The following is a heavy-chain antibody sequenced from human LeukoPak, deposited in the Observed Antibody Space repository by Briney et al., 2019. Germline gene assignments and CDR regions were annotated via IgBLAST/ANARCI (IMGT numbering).Heavy chain of an antibody. CDR2: IYYSGST. CDR3: ARIAGYNYGYNYFDS. J-gene: IGHJ4*02. D-gene: IGHD5-18*01. V-gene: IGHV4-59*01. Sequence: SETLSLTGTVSGGSISSYYWSWIRQPPGKGLEWIGYIYYSGSTYYNPSLKSRVTISVDTSKNKFSLKLSSVTAADTAVYYCARIAGYNYGYNYFDSWGQGTLVTVSS. CDR1: GGSISSYY.